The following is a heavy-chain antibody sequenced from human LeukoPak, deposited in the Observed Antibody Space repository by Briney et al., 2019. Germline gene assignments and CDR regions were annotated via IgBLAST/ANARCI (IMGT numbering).Heavy chain of an antibody. J-gene: IGHJ4*02. CDR3: TRGREGNYGLFDS. D-gene: IGHD3-10*01. Sequence: GSLILSSAASGVSFNSNYTQWVRHPPGSGLVGGSGIINDGRSTSFADSVKGRFTISRDNAKNTLYLQMNSLSAKDTPVYYCTRGREGNYGLFDSWGQGTLVTVSS. CDR2: IINDGRST. V-gene: IGHV3-74*01. CDR1: GVSFNSNY.